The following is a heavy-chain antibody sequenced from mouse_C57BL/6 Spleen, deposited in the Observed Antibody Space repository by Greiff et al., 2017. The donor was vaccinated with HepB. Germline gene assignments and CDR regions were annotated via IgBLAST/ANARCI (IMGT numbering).Heavy chain of an antibody. D-gene: IGHD1-1*01. CDR3: ARECITTMAY. Sequence: VQLQQPGAELVMPGASVKLSCKASGYTFTSYWMHWVKQRPGQGLEWIGEIDPSDSYTNYNQKFKGKSTLTVDKSSSTAYMQLSSLTSEDSAVYYCARECITTMAYGGQGTLVTVSA. V-gene: IGHV1-69*01. CDR1: GYTFTSYW. J-gene: IGHJ3*01. CDR2: IDPSDSYT.